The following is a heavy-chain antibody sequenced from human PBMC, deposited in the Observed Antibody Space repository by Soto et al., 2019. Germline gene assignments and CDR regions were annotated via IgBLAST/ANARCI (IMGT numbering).Heavy chain of an antibody. CDR2: GG. J-gene: IGHJ4*02. V-gene: IGHV2-5*01. Sequence: QITLKESDPTLVKPTETLTLTCSVSGFSLSTSGRTLGWIRQPPGKAPEWLALGGQYSPSLQSRVTFTKDTSKNQVVLTLTDMDPADTATYYCTLRQDSSRGPIYWGQGILVTVSS. CDR3: TLRQDSSRGPIY. CDR1: GFSLSTSGRT. D-gene: IGHD6-13*01.